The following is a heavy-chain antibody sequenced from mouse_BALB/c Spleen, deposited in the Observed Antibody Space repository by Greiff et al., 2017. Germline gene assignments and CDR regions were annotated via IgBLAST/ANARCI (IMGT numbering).Heavy chain of an antibody. Sequence: QVQLQQSGSVLVRPGASVKLSCKASGYTFTSSWMHWAKQRPGQGLEWIGEIHPNSGNTNYNEKFKGKATLTVDTSSSTAYVDLSSLTSEDSAVYYCARGRAARALYAMDYWGQGTSVTVSS. CDR2: IHPNSGNT. J-gene: IGHJ4*01. V-gene: IGHV1S130*01. D-gene: IGHD3-1*01. CDR3: ARGRAARALYAMDY. CDR1: GYTFTSSW.